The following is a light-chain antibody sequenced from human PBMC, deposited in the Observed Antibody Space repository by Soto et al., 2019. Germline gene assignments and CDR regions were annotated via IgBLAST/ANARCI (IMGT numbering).Light chain of an antibody. V-gene: IGLV3-21*02. CDR2: DDA. CDR3: QVWDNDSDHYV. CDR1: NIGGNS. Sequence: SYELTQPPSVSVAPGQTARITCGGDNIGGNSLHWYQQKPGQAPVLVVYDDADRPSGIPERFSGSNSGNTATLTISRVEAGDEADYYCQVWDNDSDHYVFGTGTKLTVL. J-gene: IGLJ1*01.